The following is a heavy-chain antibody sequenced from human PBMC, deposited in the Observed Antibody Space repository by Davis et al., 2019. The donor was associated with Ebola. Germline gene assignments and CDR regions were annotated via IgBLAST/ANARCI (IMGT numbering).Heavy chain of an antibody. V-gene: IGHV3-30*02. D-gene: IGHD3-22*01. Sequence: PGGSLRPSCQASGFTFRNYGIHWVRQAAGKGLEWVAFIQYDGSTKYHVDSVKGRFTISRDNSRNTLYLQMNSLRAEDTAVYHCAKDYYDSSGRYFDYWGQGTLVIVSS. CDR2: IQYDGSTK. CDR1: GFTFRNYG. J-gene: IGHJ4*02. CDR3: AKDYYDSSGRYFDY.